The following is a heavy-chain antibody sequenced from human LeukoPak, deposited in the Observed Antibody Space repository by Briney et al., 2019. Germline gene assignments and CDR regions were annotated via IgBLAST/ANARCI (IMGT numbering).Heavy chain of an antibody. J-gene: IGHJ3*02. V-gene: IGHV3-74*01. Sequence: PGGSLRLSCAVSGFTSSGDWMHWVRQAPGKGLVWVSRSKNDGSSTSYADSVKGRFTIYRDNAKNTLYLQMNSLRAEDTAVYYCARELPRIGGQTDASDIWGQGTMVTVS. CDR2: SKNDGSST. CDR3: ARELPRIGGQTDASDI. D-gene: IGHD3-16*01. CDR1: GFTSSGDW.